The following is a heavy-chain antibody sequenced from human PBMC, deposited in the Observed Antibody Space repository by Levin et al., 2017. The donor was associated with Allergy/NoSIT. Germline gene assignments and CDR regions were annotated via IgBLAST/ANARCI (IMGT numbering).Heavy chain of an antibody. Sequence: SETLSLTCTVSGGSISSYYWSWIRQPPGKGLEWIGYIYYSGSTNYNPSLKSRVTISVDTSKNQFSLKLSSVTAADTAVYYCARLFRMVRGVNGAWYNWFDPWGQGTLVTVSS. J-gene: IGHJ5*02. CDR3: ARLFRMVRGVNGAWYNWFDP. CDR2: IYYSGST. D-gene: IGHD3-10*01. V-gene: IGHV4-59*01. CDR1: GGSISSYY.